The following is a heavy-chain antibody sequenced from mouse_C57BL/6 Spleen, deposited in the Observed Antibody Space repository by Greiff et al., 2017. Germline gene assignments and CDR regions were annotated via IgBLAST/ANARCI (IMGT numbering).Heavy chain of an antibody. Sequence: EVMLVESGGGLVKPGGSLKLSCAASGFTFSSYAMSWVRQTPEKRLEWVATISDGGSYTYYPDNVKGRFTISRDTAKNNLYLQMSHLKSEDTAMYYCARELYYYGSSDYAMDYWGQGTSVTVSS. CDR3: ARELYYYGSSDYAMDY. J-gene: IGHJ4*01. D-gene: IGHD1-1*01. CDR2: ISDGGSYT. CDR1: GFTFSSYA. V-gene: IGHV5-4*01.